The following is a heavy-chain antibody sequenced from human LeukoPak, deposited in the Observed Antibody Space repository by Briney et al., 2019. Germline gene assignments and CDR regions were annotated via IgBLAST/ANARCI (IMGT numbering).Heavy chain of an antibody. CDR3: ARVSAVVTQAFDY. V-gene: IGHV4-59*06. Sequence: SETLSLTCTVSGGSINNYYWSWIRQPPGKGLEWIGYIYYSGSTYYNPSLKSRVTISVDTSKNQFSLKLSSVTAADTAVYYCARVSAVVTQAFDYWGQGTLVTVSS. D-gene: IGHD4-23*01. CDR1: GGSINNYY. J-gene: IGHJ4*02. CDR2: IYYSGST.